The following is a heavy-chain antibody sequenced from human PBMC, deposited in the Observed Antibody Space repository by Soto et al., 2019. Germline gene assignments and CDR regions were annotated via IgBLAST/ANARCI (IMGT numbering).Heavy chain of an antibody. CDR1: GYTFTSYD. J-gene: IGHJ3*02. CDR3: ASSEFYDFWGGYRGGFAFDI. CDR2: MNPNSGNT. D-gene: IGHD3-3*01. Sequence: GASVKVSCKASGYTFTSYDINWVRQATGQGLEWMGWMNPNSGNTGYAQKFQGRVTMTRNTSISTAYMELSSLRSEDTAVYYCASSEFYDFWGGYRGGFAFDIGGKGKRVT. V-gene: IGHV1-8*01.